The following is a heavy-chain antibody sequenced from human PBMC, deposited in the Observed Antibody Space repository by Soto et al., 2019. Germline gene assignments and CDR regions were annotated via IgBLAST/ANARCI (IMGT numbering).Heavy chain of an antibody. Sequence: QVQLVQSGAEVKKPGASVKVSCKASGYTFTSYGISWVRQAPGQGLEWMGWISAYNGNTNYAQKLQGRVTMTTDTSTSTADMELRSLRSDDTAVYYCARRSSSSSPYYYYGMDVWGQGTTVTVSS. CDR1: GYTFTSYG. V-gene: IGHV1-18*04. J-gene: IGHJ6*02. CDR3: ARRSSSSSPYYYYGMDV. D-gene: IGHD6-13*01. CDR2: ISAYNGNT.